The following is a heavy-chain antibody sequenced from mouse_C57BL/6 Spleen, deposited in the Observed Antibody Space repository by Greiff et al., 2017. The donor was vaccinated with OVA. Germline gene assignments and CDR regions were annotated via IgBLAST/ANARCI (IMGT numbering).Heavy chain of an antibody. CDR1: GYTFTSYW. CDR2: IDPSDSYT. V-gene: IGHV1-50*01. D-gene: IGHD2-1*01. J-gene: IGHJ1*03. CDR3: ARSDYGNYTRFHWYFDV. Sequence: QVQLQQPGAELVKPGASVKLSCKASGYTFTSYWMQWVKQRPGQGLEWIGEIDPSDSYTNYNQKFNGKATFTVDTSSSTAYMQPSSLTSEDSAVYYCARSDYGNYTRFHWYFDVWGTGTTVTVSS.